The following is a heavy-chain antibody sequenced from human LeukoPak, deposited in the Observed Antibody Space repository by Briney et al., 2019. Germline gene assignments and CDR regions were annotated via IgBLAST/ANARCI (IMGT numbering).Heavy chain of an antibody. D-gene: IGHD3-22*01. J-gene: IGHJ4*02. CDR3: ARPGSSGYFDY. CDR1: GFTFDDYT. V-gene: IGHV4-38-2*01. CDR2: IYHSGHT. Sequence: GSLRLSCAASGFTFDDYTMSWIRQPPGKGLEWIGSIYHSGHTDYNPSLKSRATISVDTSKNQFSLKLSSVTAADTAVYYCARPGSSGYFDYWGQGTLVTVSS.